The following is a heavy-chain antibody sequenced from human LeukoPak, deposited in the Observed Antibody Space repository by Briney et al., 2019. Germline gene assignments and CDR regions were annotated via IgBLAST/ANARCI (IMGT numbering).Heavy chain of an antibody. V-gene: IGHV3-30-3*01. CDR2: ISYDGSNK. D-gene: IGHD5-18*01. CDR1: GFTFSSYA. Sequence: SGGSLRLSCAASGFTFSSYAMHWVRQAPGKGLEWVAVISYDGSNKYYADSVKGRFTISRDNSKNTLYLQMNSLRAEDTAVYYCARGADTAMVMGFDYWGQGTLVTVSS. CDR3: ARGADTAMVMGFDY. J-gene: IGHJ4*02.